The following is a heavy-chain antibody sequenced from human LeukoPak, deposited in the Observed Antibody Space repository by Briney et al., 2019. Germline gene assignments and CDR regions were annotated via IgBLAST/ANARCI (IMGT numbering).Heavy chain of an antibody. J-gene: IGHJ4*02. CDR3: AGQFRAGAWWGFGY. Sequence: GRSLRLSCAASGFTFSSYGMHWVRQAPGKGLEWVAVIWYDGSNKYYADSVKGRFTISRDNSKNTLYLQMNSLRAEDTAVYYCAGQFRAGAWWGFGYWGQGTLVTVSS. V-gene: IGHV3-33*01. CDR2: IWYDGSNK. CDR1: GFTFSSYG. D-gene: IGHD2-8*02.